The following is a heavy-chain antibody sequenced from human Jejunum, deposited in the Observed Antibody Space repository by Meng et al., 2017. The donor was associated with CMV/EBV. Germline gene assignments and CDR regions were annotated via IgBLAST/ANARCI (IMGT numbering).Heavy chain of an antibody. CDR2: MIPIFDTA. CDR3: AAGYCGDISCNFYNYASMDV. Sequence: ALSGVLRAPGQGLEWMGGMIPIFDTAKYANKFQGRVTITRDESTNTAYMDLRSLRSDDTAVYYCAAGYCGDISCNFYNYASMDVWGQGTTVTVSS. V-gene: IGHV1-69*05. CDR1: A. J-gene: IGHJ6*02. D-gene: IGHD2-2*01.